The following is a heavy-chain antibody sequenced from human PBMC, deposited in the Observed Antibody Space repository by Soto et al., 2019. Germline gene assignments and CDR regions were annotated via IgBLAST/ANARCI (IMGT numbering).Heavy chain of an antibody. CDR3: ARAYSSGWFIDAFDI. CDR1: GFTVSSNY. V-gene: IGHV3-53*01. J-gene: IGHJ3*02. Sequence: EVQLVESGGGLIQPGGSLRLSCAASGFTVSSNYMSWVRQAPGKGLEWVSVIYSGGSTYYADSVKGRFTISRDNSKNTLYLQMNSLRAEDTAVYYGARAYSSGWFIDAFDIWGQGTMVTVSS. D-gene: IGHD6-19*01. CDR2: IYSGGST.